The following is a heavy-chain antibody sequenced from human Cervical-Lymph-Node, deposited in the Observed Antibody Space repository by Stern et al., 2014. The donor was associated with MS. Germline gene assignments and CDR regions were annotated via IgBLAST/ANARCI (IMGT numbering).Heavy chain of an antibody. CDR3: ARGGDTTITTHFSH. CDR2: INPSGGST. Sequence: VHLGESGAEVKRPGASVKFSCKASGYTFTSHFMHWVRQAPGQGLEWMGIINPSGGSTNYAQKFQGRVTMTRDTSTSTVFMELSSLRSDDTAVYYCARGGDTTITTHFSHWGQGTLVTVSS. J-gene: IGHJ4*02. D-gene: IGHD4-11*01. V-gene: IGHV1-46*01. CDR1: GYTFTSHF.